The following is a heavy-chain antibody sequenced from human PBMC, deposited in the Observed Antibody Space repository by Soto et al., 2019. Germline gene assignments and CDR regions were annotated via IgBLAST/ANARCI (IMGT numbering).Heavy chain of an antibody. CDR1: GFTFSSYS. J-gene: IGHJ4*02. D-gene: IGHD3-9*01. CDR2: ISSSSSYI. Sequence: PGGSLRLSCAASGFTFSSYSMNWVRQAPGKGLEWVSSISSSSSYIYYADSVKGRFTISRDNAKKSLYLRMNSLRAEDPALYYWAVRYFAWFGYYFDYWGQGTLVTVSS. V-gene: IGHV3-21*01. CDR3: AVRYFAWFGYYFDY.